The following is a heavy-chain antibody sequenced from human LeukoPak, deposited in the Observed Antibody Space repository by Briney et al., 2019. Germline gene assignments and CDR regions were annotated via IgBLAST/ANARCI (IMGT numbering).Heavy chain of an antibody. V-gene: IGHV5-51*01. D-gene: IGHD6-13*01. Sequence: GESLRISCKGSGYSFTSYWIGWVRQMPGKGLEWMGIIYPGDSDTRYSPSFQGQVTISADKSISTAYLQWSSLRASDTAMYYCARAAAGTFGDFQHWGQGTLVTVSS. J-gene: IGHJ1*01. CDR3: ARAAAGTFGDFQH. CDR2: IYPGDSDT. CDR1: GYSFTSYW.